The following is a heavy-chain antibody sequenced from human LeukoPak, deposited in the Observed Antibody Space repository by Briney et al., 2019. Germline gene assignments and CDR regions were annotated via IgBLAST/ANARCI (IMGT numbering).Heavy chain of an antibody. V-gene: IGHV1-2*02. CDR1: GYTFTGYY. CDR2: INPNSGGT. J-gene: IGHJ4*02. D-gene: IGHD6-19*01. Sequence: ASVKVSCKASGYTFTGYYMHWVRQAPGQGVEWMGWINPNSGGTNYAQKFQGRLTMTRDTSISTAYMELSRLRSDDTAVYYSARGGGSGWYGRVVHYFDYWGQGTLVTVSS. CDR3: ARGGGSGWYGRVVHYFDY.